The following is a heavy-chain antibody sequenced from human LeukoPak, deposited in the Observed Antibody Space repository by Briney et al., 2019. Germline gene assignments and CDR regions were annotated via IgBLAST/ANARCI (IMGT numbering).Heavy chain of an antibody. D-gene: IGHD2-2*01. CDR2: IIPIFGTA. V-gene: IGHV1-69*13. CDR3: ASGSEAYCSSTSCYSWASDY. CDR1: GGTFSSYA. Sequence: ASVKVSCKASGGTFSSYAISWVRQAPGQGLEWMGGIIPIFGTANYAQKFQGRVTITADESTSTAYMELSNLRSEDTAVYYCASGSEAYCSSTSCYSWASDYWGQGTLVTVSS. J-gene: IGHJ4*02.